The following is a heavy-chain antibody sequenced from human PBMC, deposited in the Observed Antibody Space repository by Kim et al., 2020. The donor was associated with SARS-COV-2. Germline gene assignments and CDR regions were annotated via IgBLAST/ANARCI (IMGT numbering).Heavy chain of an antibody. D-gene: IGHD5-18*01. J-gene: IGHJ4*02. CDR2: ISSSSSTI. CDR1: GFTFSSYS. V-gene: IGHV3-48*02. Sequence: GGSLRLSCAASGFTFSSYSMNWVRQAPGKGLEWVSYISSSSSTIYYADSVKGRFTISRDNAKNSLYLQMNSLRDEDTAVYYCAREWRYSYGWNFDYWGQGTLVTVSS. CDR3: AREWRYSYGWNFDY.